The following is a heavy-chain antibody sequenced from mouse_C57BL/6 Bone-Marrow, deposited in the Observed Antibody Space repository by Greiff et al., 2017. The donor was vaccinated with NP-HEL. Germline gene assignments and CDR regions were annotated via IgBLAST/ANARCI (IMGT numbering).Heavy chain of an antibody. Sequence: QVQLKQSGPELVKPGASVKISSKASGYAFSSSWMNWVKQRPGKGLEWIGLIYPGDGDTNYNGKLKGKALLTADKSSSTAYMQLSSLTSEDSAVYFCANYDYDRYWYFGVWGTGTTVTVSS. V-gene: IGHV1-82*01. J-gene: IGHJ1*03. D-gene: IGHD2-4*01. CDR2: IYPGDGDT. CDR1: GYAFSSSW. CDR3: ANYDYDRYWYFGV.